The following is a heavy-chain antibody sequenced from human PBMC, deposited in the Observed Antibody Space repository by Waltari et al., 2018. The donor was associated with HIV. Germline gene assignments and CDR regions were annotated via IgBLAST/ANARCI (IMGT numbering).Heavy chain of an antibody. J-gene: IGHJ4*02. D-gene: IGHD3-10*02. CDR3: ARGITTLGESDY. V-gene: IGHV1-46*01. CDR2: INPSGGST. Sequence: QVQLVQSGAGGSQPGAAGKASCKASGHTFARSALPGVGQAPGQGFECIGIINPSGGSTSYAQKFQGRVTMTRDTSTSTVYMGLSSLRSEDTAVYYCARGITTLGESDYWGQGTLVTVSS. CDR1: GHTFARSA.